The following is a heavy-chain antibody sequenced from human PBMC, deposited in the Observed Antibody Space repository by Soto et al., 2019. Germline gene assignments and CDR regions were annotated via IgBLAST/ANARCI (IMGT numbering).Heavy chain of an antibody. V-gene: IGHV1-18*01. CDR3: ARDLVAGRHYFDY. Sequence: AAVKVSCKASGYTFTSYGISWLLQAPGQGLEWMGWISAYNGNTNYAQKLQGRVTMTTDTSTSTDYMELRSLRSDDTAVYYCARDLVAGRHYFDYWGQGTLVTVSS. J-gene: IGHJ4*02. CDR1: GYTFTSYG. D-gene: IGHD6-19*01. CDR2: ISAYNGNT.